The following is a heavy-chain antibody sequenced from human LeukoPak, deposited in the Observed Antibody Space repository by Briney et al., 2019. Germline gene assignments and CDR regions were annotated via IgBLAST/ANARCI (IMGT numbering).Heavy chain of an antibody. CDR1: GFTFTNYW. CDR2: IKSGGSKT. CDR3: ARPIRGYDGFDI. D-gene: IGHD5-12*01. Sequence: GGSLRLSCAASGFTFTNYWMYWVRQAPGKGLVWVSRIKSGGSKTNYADSVNGRFTISRDNAKNTLYLQMNSLRAEDTAMYYCARPIRGYDGFDIWGQGTMVTVSS. V-gene: IGHV3-74*01. J-gene: IGHJ3*02.